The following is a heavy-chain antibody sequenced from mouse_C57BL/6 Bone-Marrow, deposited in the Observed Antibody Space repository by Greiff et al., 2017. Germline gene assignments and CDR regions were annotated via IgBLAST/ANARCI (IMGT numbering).Heavy chain of an antibody. J-gene: IGHJ3*01. CDR3: ASPSYYGSSWFAY. CDR2: IYPGSGST. V-gene: IGHV1-55*01. CDR1: GYTFTSYW. D-gene: IGHD1-1*01. Sequence: QVQLQQPGAELVKPGASVKMSCKASGYTFTSYWITWVKQRPGQGLEWIGDIYPGSGSTNYNEKFKSKATLTVDTSSSTAYMQLSSLTSEDAAVYYCASPSYYGSSWFAYWGQGTLVTVSA.